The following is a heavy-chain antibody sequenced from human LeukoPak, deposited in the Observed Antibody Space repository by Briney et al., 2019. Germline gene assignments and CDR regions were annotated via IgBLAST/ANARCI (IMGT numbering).Heavy chain of an antibody. J-gene: IGHJ5*02. V-gene: IGHV4-31*03. CDR2: IYYSGST. D-gene: IGHD2-2*01. Sequence: SQTLSLTCTVCGGSISSGGYYWSWIRRHPGKGLEWIGYIYYSGSTYYNPSLKSRVTISVDTSKNQFSLKLSSVTAADTAVYYCARTAVVPAAFTLDWFDPWGQGTLVTVSS. CDR1: GGSISSGGYY. CDR3: ARTAVVPAAFTLDWFDP.